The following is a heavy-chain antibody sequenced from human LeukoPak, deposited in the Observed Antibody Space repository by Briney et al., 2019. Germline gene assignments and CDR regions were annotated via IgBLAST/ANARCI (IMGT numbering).Heavy chain of an antibody. J-gene: IGHJ4*02. CDR3: ARKQTGTMSDV. V-gene: IGHV4-39*07. D-gene: IGHD1-7*01. CDR1: GGSISSSSYY. Sequence: SETLSLTCVVPGGSISSSSYYWAWIRQSPGKGLEWIGTFSSGGSAHYYPSLTSRVSISKDTSDNQLSLRLYSETAADTAVYYCARKQTGTMSDVWGQGTQVTVSS. CDR2: FSSGGSA.